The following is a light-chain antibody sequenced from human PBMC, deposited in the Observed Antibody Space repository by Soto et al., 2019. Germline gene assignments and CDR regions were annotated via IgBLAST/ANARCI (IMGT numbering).Light chain of an antibody. CDR2: GAS. V-gene: IGKV3-15*01. CDR3: QQYNNWPWT. CDR1: QSISDT. Sequence: EIEMTQSPATLSVSPGGRATLSCSASQSISDTLAWYQQKPGQAPRLLIHGASTRATGFPARFSGSGSGTDFHLTISSLQSEDFAVYYCQQYNNWPWTFVQGTKADIK. J-gene: IGKJ1*01.